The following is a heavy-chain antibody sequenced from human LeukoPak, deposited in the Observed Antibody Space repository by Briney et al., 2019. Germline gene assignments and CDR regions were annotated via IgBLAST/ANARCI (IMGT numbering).Heavy chain of an antibody. CDR2: ISAYNGNT. D-gene: IGHD2-15*01. CDR3: ARVSREICIVVNSDFDY. J-gene: IGHJ4*02. Sequence: ASVKVSCKASDYTFTSYGISWVRQAPGQGLEWMGWISAYNGNTNYAQKLQGRVTMTTDTSTSTAYMELRSLRSDDTAVYYCARVSREICIVVNSDFDYWRQGTLVTVSS. CDR1: DYTFTSYG. V-gene: IGHV1-18*01.